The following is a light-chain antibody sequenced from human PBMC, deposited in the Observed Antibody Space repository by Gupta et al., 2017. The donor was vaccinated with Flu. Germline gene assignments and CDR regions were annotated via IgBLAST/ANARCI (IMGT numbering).Light chain of an antibody. CDR1: SMGSKT. Sequence: SSVLTQLPSVSVAPGQTARMPCGGNSMGSKTVHWYQQKAGLAPVLVVYEDSVRPSGIPEGFSGSNSGNTATRTINRAEAGDEADYYCQMWDSDSDRPVFGGGTQLTVL. V-gene: IGLV3-21*02. CDR2: EDS. CDR3: QMWDSDSDRPV. J-gene: IGLJ3*02.